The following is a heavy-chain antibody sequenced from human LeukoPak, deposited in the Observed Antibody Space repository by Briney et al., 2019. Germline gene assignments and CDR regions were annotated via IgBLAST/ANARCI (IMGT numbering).Heavy chain of an antibody. J-gene: IGHJ4*02. CDR2: ISPRSGDT. Sequence: ASVRVSSKASGYSFTDYYMHWVRQAPGQGLEWMGWISPRSGDTSYEQKFQGRVTMTRDMSINTVDMDLSGLTCDDTAVFYCARGREIHGGSDTKLDDYWGQGTLVTVSS. CDR3: ARGREIHGGSDTKLDDY. CDR1: GYSFTDYY. D-gene: IGHD3-10*01. V-gene: IGHV1-2*02.